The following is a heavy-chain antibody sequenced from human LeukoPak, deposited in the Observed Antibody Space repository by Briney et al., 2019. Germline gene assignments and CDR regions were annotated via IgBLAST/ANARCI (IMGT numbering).Heavy chain of an antibody. CDR1: GYTFTSYD. V-gene: IGHV1-8*01. CDR3: ARESNEEGAFDI. D-gene: IGHD2-8*01. Sequence: ASVKVSCKASGYTFTSYDINWVRQATGQGLEWMGWMNPNSGNTGYAQKFQGRVTMTRNTSISTAYMELSSLRSEDTAVYYCARESNEEGAFDIWGQGTMVTVSS. J-gene: IGHJ3*02. CDR2: MNPNSGNT.